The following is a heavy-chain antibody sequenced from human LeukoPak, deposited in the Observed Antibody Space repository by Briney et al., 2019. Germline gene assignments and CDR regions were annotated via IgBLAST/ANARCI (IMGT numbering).Heavy chain of an antibody. D-gene: IGHD3-3*01. Sequence: GGSLRLSCAASGFIFSSYEMNWVRQAPGKGLEWVSYISSSGSTIQYADSVKGRFTISRDNAKNSLYLQMNSLRAEDTAVYYCARDGPHYDLDVWGQGTTVTVSS. V-gene: IGHV3-48*03. CDR2: ISSSGSTI. CDR1: GFIFSSYE. J-gene: IGHJ6*02. CDR3: ARDGPHYDLDV.